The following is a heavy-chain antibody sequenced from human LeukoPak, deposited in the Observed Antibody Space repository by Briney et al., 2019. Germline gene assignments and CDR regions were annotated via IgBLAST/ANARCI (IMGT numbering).Heavy chain of an antibody. CDR1: GFSFRSYA. J-gene: IGHJ4*02. V-gene: IGHV3-30-3*01. CDR3: ARATTVTRWVYFDY. CDR2: ISYDGSNE. Sequence: GRSLRLSCTASGFSFRSYAMYWVRQAPGKGLEWVAIISYDGSNEHYADSVKGRFTISRDNAKNSLYLQMNSLRAEDTAVYYCARATTVTRWVYFDYWGQGTLVTVSS. D-gene: IGHD4-17*01.